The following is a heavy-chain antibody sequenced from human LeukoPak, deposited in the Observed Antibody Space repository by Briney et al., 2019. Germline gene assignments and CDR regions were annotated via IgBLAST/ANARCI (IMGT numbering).Heavy chain of an antibody. V-gene: IGHV3-23*01. CDR2: ISGGGDST. CDR3: ARATNDSSGWSSDAFDI. CDR1: GFTFNSYG. J-gene: IGHJ3*02. Sequence: GGSLRLSCAASGFTFNSYGMAWVRQAPGKGLEWVSAISGGGDSTRYGDSVTGRFTISRDNSKNTLYLQMNSLRAEDTAVYYCARATNDSSGWSSDAFDIWGQGTMVTVSS. D-gene: IGHD6-19*01.